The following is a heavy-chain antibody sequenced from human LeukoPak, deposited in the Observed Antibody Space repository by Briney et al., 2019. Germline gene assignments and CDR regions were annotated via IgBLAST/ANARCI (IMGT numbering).Heavy chain of an antibody. Sequence: SETLSLTCTVSGGSISSSSYYWGWIRPPPGKGLEWIGSIYYSGSTYYTPSLKSRVTISVDTSKNQFSLKLSSVTAADTAVYYCARHSDYYGSGSYQDAFDIWGQGTMVTVSS. CDR2: IYYSGST. CDR1: GGSISSSSYY. J-gene: IGHJ3*02. V-gene: IGHV4-39*01. CDR3: ARHSDYYGSGSYQDAFDI. D-gene: IGHD3-10*01.